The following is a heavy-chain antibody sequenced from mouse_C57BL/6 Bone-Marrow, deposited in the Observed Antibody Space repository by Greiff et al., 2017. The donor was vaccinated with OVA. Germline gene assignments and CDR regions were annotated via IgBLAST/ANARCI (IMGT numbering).Heavy chain of an antibody. D-gene: IGHD1-1*01. CDR2: INPGSGGT. Sequence: QVQLKQSGAELVRPGTSVKVSCKASGYAFTNYLIEWVKQRPGQGLEWIGVINPGSGGTNYNEKFKGKATLTADKSSSTAYMQLSSLTSEDSAVYFCARYGSSSYYFDYWGQGTTLTVSS. CDR3: ARYGSSSYYFDY. V-gene: IGHV1-54*01. J-gene: IGHJ2*01. CDR1: GYAFTNYL.